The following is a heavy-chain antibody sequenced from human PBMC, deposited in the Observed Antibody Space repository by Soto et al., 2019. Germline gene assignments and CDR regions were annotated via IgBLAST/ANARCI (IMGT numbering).Heavy chain of an antibody. V-gene: IGHV3-11*01. CDR1: GFTFSDHY. CDR2: ISDTTTTI. D-gene: IGHD3-16*01. CDR3: ARDRKPGRYGGLDF. J-gene: IGHJ4*02. Sequence: QVQLVQSGGGLVKPGGSLTLSCAASGFTFSDHYMSWLRKAPGKGLEWISYISDTTTTIYYADSVKGRFTISRDNAKNSLYLQMNSLRAEDTAVYYCARDRKPGRYGGLDFWGQGAQVTVSS.